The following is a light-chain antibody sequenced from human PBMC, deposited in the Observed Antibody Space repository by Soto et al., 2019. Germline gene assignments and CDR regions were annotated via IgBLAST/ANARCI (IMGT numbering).Light chain of an antibody. CDR1: SSDVGVYNY. CDR2: DVS. Sequence: QSVLTQPASVSGSPGQSITISCTGTSSDVGVYNYVSWYQQHPGKAPKLMIYDVSNRPSGVSNRFSGSKSGNTASLTISGLQAEHEADYYCSSYTRSSTPYVFGSGTKVTVL. V-gene: IGLV2-14*01. CDR3: SSYTRSSTPYV. J-gene: IGLJ1*01.